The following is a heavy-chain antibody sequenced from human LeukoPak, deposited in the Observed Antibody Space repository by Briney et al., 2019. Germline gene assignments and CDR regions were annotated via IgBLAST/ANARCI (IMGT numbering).Heavy chain of an antibody. V-gene: IGHV1-58*02. CDR3: AAFYDSSGYTFDY. J-gene: IGHJ4*02. D-gene: IGHD3-22*01. CDR1: GFTFISSA. Sequence: GASVKASCKASGFTFISSAMQWVRQARGQRLEWIGWIVVGSGNTNYAQKFQERVTITRDMSTSTAYMELSSLRSEDTAVYYCAAFYDSSGYTFDYWGQGTLVTVSS. CDR2: IVVGSGNT.